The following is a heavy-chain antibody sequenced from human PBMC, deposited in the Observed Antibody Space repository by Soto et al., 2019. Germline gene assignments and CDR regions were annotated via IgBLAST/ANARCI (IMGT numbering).Heavy chain of an antibody. CDR3: AHLVWHSGYDQPGGGMDV. CDR2: IYWDDDK. Sequence: SGPTLVNPTQTLTLTCTFSGFSLSTSGVGVGWIRQPPGKALEWLALIYWDDDKRYSPSLKSRLTITKDTSKNQVVLTMTNMDPVDTATYYCAHLVWHSGYDQPGGGMDVWGQGTTVTVSS. CDR1: GFSLSTSGVG. D-gene: IGHD5-12*01. V-gene: IGHV2-5*02. J-gene: IGHJ6*02.